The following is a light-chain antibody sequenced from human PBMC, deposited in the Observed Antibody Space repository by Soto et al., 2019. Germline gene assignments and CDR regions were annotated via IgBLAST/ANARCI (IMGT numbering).Light chain of an antibody. CDR2: TDN. CDR3: AAWDDSLNGLYV. J-gene: IGLJ1*01. Sequence: QSVLTQAPSVSGTPGQRVTISCSGSSSNIGINTVNWYQQVPGTAPKLLIYTDNQRPSGVPDRFSGSKSGTSASLAISGLQSEDEADYYCAAWDDSLNGLYVFGTGTKLTVL. CDR1: SSNIGINT. V-gene: IGLV1-44*01.